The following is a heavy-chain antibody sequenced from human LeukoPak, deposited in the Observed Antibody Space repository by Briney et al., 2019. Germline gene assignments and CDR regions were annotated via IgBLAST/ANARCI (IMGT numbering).Heavy chain of an antibody. CDR1: GFTFSSYA. CDR2: ISYDGSNK. V-gene: IGHV3-30-3*01. CDR3: AKDLVRGY. J-gene: IGHJ4*02. D-gene: IGHD6-13*01. Sequence: GGSLRHSCAASGFTFSSYAMHWVRQAPGKGLEWVAVISYDGSNKYYADSVKGRFTISRDNSKNTLYLQMNSLRAEDTAVYYCAKDLVRGYWGQGTLVTVSS.